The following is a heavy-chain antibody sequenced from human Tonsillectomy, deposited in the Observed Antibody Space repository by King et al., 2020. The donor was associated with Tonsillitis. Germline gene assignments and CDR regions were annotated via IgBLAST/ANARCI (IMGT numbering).Heavy chain of an antibody. V-gene: IGHV4-59*01. J-gene: IGHJ1*01. CDR3: ARGTYYSGSVRLQH. CDR2: IYYSGSS. Sequence: VQLQESGPGLVKPSETLSLTCTVSGGSISSYYWSWIRQPPGKGLEWIGYIYYSGSSIYNPSLRSRVTMSVDTSKNQFSLKLSSVTAADTAVYYCARGTYYSGSVRLQHWGQGTLVTVSS. D-gene: IGHD3-10*01. CDR1: GGSISSYY.